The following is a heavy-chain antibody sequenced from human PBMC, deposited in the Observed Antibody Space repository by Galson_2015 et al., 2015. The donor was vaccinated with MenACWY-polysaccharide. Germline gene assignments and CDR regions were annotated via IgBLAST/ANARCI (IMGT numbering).Heavy chain of an antibody. CDR3: ARDGGSDSAWSRGHSGFDY. CDR1: GYTFTGSY. CDR2: INPNSGVT. V-gene: IGHV1-2*02. D-gene: IGHD6-19*01. J-gene: IGHJ4*02. Sequence: SVKVSCKASGYTFTGSYIHWVRQAPGQGLEWMGWINPNSGVTFSTQNFQGRVTMTRDTSISTAYMELSSVTAADTAIYYCARDGGSDSAWSRGHSGFDYWGQGALVTVSS.